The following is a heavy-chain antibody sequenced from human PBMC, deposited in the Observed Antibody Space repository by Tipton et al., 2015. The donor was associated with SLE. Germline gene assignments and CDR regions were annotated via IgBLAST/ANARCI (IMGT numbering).Heavy chain of an antibody. CDR2: IHAGGGST. CDR1: GYTSTDYY. Sequence: QVQLVQSGAEVKKPGASVKVSCKASGYTSTDYYMHWVRLAPGQGLEWMAMIHAGGGSTSYAQKFQGRVTLTRDTSTSTVYMDLSSLRSEDTAVYYCLVVTAVDCWGQGTLVTVSS. J-gene: IGHJ4*02. D-gene: IGHD2-21*02. V-gene: IGHV1-46*01. CDR3: LVVTAVDC.